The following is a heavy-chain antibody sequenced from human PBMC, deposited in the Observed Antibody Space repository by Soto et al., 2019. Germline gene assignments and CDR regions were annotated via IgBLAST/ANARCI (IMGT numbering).Heavy chain of an antibody. CDR2: ISGSGGTT. D-gene: IGHD6-25*01. Sequence: EVQLLESGGCLVQPGRSLRLSCAASGFTFSNDAMSWVRQAPGQGLDWVSAISGSGGTTYYADSVKGRFTISRDNSKNTLFLQMNSLRAEDAAVYYCAKFFVETGSNSGWPWSFHYWGQGTLVTVSS. CDR3: AKFFVETGSNSGWPWSFHY. J-gene: IGHJ4*02. CDR1: GFTFSNDA. V-gene: IGHV3-23*01.